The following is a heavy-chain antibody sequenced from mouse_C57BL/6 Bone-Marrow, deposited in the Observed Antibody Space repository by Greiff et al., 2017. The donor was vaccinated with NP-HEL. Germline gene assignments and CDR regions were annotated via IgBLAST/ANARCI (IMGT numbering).Heavy chain of an antibody. V-gene: IGHV14-2*01. Sequence: VQLQQSGAELVKPGASVKLSCTASGFNIKDYYMHWVKQRTEQGLEWIGRIDPEDGGTKYAPTFQGRATITADTASNTAYLQLSSLTSEDTAVYYCARGLDRDFDVWGKGTTLTVSS. CDR1: GFNIKDYY. J-gene: IGHJ2*01. CDR2: IDPEDGGT. CDR3: ARGLDRDFDV.